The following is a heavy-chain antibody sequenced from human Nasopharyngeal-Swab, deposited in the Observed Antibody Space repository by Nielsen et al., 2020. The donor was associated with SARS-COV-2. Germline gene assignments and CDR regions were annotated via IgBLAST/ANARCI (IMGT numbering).Heavy chain of an antibody. Sequence: GGSLRLSCAASGFTFRSYAMNWVRQAPGKGLEWVSLITGGADSTYYADSVKGRFTISRDNSKNTLYLQMNSLRAEDTAVYYCAKKTVGTYPFDYWGQGTLVTLSS. CDR1: GFTFRSYA. CDR3: AKKTVGTYPFDY. V-gene: IGHV3-23*01. J-gene: IGHJ4*02. CDR2: ITGGADST. D-gene: IGHD3-16*02.